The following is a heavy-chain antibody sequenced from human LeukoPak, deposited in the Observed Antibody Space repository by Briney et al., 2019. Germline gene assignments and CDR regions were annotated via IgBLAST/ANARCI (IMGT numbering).Heavy chain of an antibody. V-gene: IGHV3-74*01. J-gene: IGHJ4*02. CDR2: INSDGSST. D-gene: IGHD3-22*01. CDR3: ARVAYYYDSSGYLIDY. Sequence: GGSLRLSCAASGFTFSDYYMSWIRQAPGKGLVWVSRINSDGSSTSYADYVKGRFTISRDNAKNTLYLQMNSLRAEDTAVYYCARVAYYYDSSGYLIDYWGQGTLVTVSS. CDR1: GFTFSDYY.